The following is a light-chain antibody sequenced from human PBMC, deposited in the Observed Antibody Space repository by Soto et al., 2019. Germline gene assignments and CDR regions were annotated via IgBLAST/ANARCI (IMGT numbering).Light chain of an antibody. J-gene: IGLJ1*01. CDR2: NNN. V-gene: IGLV1-44*01. CDR3: AAWDDSLNGYV. Sequence: QSVLTQSPSASGTPGQRVTISCSGGSSNIGTNAVNWYQQLPGTAPKLLIYNNNQRPSGVPDRFSGSKSGTSASLAISGPQPEDEADYYCAAWDDSLNGYVFGTGTKVTVL. CDR1: SSNIGTNA.